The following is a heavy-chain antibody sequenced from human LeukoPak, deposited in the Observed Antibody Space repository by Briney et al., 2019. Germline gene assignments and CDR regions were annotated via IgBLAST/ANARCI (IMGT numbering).Heavy chain of an antibody. CDR2: INPNSGGT. D-gene: IGHD2-2*01. Sequence: GASVKVSCKASGYTFTAYYMHWVRQAPGQGREWMGGINPNSGGTNYAQKFQGRVTLTRATSISTAYMELSTLRSADTAVSYCARDRVVVPAAFDYWGQGTLVTVSS. J-gene: IGHJ4*02. CDR1: GYTFTAYY. CDR3: ARDRVVVPAAFDY. V-gene: IGHV1-2*02.